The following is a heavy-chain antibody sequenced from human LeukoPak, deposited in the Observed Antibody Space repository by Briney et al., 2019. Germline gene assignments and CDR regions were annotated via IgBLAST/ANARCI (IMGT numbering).Heavy chain of an antibody. CDR1: GFTFTTYA. J-gene: IGHJ4*02. CDR2: MSYDGSDN. D-gene: IGHD3-22*01. CDR3: ARDLPISDSSGYYLDY. Sequence: GRSLRLSCAASGFTFTTYAMPWVRQPPGKGLEWVAVMSYDGSDNYYADSVRGRFTITRDLSKYPRYLQMSSLRAEDTAVYYCARDLPISDSSGYYLDYWGQGTVVTVSS. V-gene: IGHV3-30*04.